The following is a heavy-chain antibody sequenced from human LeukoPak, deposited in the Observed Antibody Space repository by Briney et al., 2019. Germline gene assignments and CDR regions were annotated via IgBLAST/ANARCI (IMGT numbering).Heavy chain of an antibody. CDR2: IYTSGST. Sequence: SETLSLTCTVSGNSISSGDNYWSWIRQPAGKGLEWIGRIYTSGSTNYNPSLKSRVTISGDTSKNQFSLRLSSVTAADTAVYYCARVDYYDSSGYYYYFDYWGQGTLVTVSS. CDR1: GNSISSGDNY. J-gene: IGHJ4*02. D-gene: IGHD3-22*01. V-gene: IGHV4-61*02. CDR3: ARVDYYDSSGYYYYFDY.